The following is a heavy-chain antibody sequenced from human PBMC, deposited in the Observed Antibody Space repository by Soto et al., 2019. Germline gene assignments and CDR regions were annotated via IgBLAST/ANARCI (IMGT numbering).Heavy chain of an antibody. V-gene: IGHV4-34*01. Sequence: PSETLSLTCAVYGGSFSGYYWSWIRQPPGKGLEWIGEINHSGSTNYNPSLKSRVTISVDTSKNQFSLKLSSVTAADTAVYYCATGKEQWLVPYYFDFWGQGTLVTVSS. CDR1: GGSFSGYY. J-gene: IGHJ4*02. CDR2: INHSGST. CDR3: ATGKEQWLVPYYFDF. D-gene: IGHD6-19*01.